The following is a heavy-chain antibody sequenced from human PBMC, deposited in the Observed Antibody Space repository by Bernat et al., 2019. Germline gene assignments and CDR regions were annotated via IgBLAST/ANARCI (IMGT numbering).Heavy chain of an antibody. CDR3: ATGGGQFGLDY. V-gene: IGHV3-15*07. Sequence: EVQLVESGGGLIKPGGSLRLSCATSGFTFSNAWMNWVRQAPGKGLEWVCRLKSKAVGGTTDYAAPVKGRLTISRDDSKKMVYLEMDSLKAEDTAVYYCATGGGQFGLDYWGQGALVTVSS. CDR2: LKSKAVGGTT. CDR1: GFTFSNAW. D-gene: IGHD3-16*01. J-gene: IGHJ4*02.